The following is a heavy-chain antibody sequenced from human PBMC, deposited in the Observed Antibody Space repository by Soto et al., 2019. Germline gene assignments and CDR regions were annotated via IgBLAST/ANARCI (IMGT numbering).Heavy chain of an antibody. Sequence: GGSLRLSCAASGVTFSSYGMHWVRQAPGKGLEWVAVISKDGNVKYYAESVKGRFTISRDNSKNTLYLQMNSLGAEDTAAYYCTGEVASGYWGQGTLVTVSS. CDR2: ISKDGNVK. D-gene: IGHD2-8*02. CDR3: TGEVASGY. J-gene: IGHJ4*02. V-gene: IGHV3-30*03. CDR1: GVTFSSYG.